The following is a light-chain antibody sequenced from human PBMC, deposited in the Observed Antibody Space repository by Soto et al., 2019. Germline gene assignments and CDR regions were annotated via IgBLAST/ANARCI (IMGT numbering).Light chain of an antibody. CDR2: GAS. CDR1: QGISNC. V-gene: IGKV1-5*03. Sequence: DIQMTQSPSTLSASAGDRVTITCRASQGISNCLAWYQQKPGKAPKLLIYGASNLDSGVPSRFSGSGSGAEFTPPIISPQPYEFVAYYCQQYNTRSGLTFGGGTKVEIK. CDR3: QQYNTRSGLT. J-gene: IGKJ4*01.